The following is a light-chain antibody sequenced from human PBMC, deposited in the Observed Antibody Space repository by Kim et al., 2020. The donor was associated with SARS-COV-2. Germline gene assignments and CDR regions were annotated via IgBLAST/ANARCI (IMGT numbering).Light chain of an antibody. CDR3: QQYGNSIFT. V-gene: IGKV3-20*01. Sequence: SPGGRATLSCRASQSVNSDFLAWYQQKPDQAPRLLIYGASIRATGIPDRFSGGGSGTDFTLTISRLEPEDFAVYYCQQYGNSIFTFGPGTKVDIK. CDR2: GAS. CDR1: QSVNSDF. J-gene: IGKJ3*01.